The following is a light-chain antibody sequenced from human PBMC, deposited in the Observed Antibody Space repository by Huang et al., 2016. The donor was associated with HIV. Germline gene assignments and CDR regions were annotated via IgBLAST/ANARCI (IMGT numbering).Light chain of an antibody. CDR3: QQSVTFPLT. Sequence: DIKMTQSPSSVSASIGDRVSFTCRASQDVNKWLAWYQQKPGVAPTLLVYAASTLQSGAPSRFRGSGSGTHFTLTINNLQAEDFATYFCQQSVTFPLTFGGGTKVELK. J-gene: IGKJ4*02. V-gene: IGKV1-12*01. CDR1: QDVNKW. CDR2: AAS.